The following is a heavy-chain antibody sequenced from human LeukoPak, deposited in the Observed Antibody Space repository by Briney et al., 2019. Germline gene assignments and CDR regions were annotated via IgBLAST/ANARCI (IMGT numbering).Heavy chain of an antibody. D-gene: IGHD7-27*01. V-gene: IGHV3-23*01. CDR3: AIDPNWGIHY. CDR1: GFTFSTYT. CDR2: IGGSGGDI. Sequence: PGGSLRLSCVASGFTFSTYTMYWVRQPPGKGLEWVSIIGGSGGDIHYADSVKGRFTISRDNSKNTLYLQMNSLRVEDTAIYYCAIDPNWGIHYWGQGVLVTVSS. J-gene: IGHJ4*02.